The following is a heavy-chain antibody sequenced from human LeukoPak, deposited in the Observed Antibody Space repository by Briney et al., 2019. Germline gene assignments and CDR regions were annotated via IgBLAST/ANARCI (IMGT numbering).Heavy chain of an antibody. CDR1: GYSISSGYF. J-gene: IGHJ2*01. CDR3: ARDWAAETPRYFDL. V-gene: IGHV4-38-2*02. D-gene: IGHD6-13*01. CDR2: IYHVGTT. Sequence: PSETLSLTCIVSGYSISSGYFWGWVRQPPGKGLEWIGSIYHVGTTHYNPSLKSRVSMSLDTSKNQFSLKMSSVTAADTAVYYCARDWAAETPRYFDLWGRGTLVTVSS.